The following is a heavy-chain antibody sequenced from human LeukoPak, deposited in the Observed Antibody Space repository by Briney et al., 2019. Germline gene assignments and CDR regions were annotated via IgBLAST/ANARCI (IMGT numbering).Heavy chain of an antibody. CDR3: AKDPSHTAMVNDAFDI. J-gene: IGHJ3*02. D-gene: IGHD5-18*01. V-gene: IGHV3-23*01. Sequence: PGGSLRLSCAASGFTFSSYGMHWVRQAPGKGLEWVSAISGSGGSTYYADSVKGRFTISRDNSKNTLYLQMNSLRAEDTAVYYCAKDPSHTAMVNDAFDIWGQGTMVTVSS. CDR1: GFTFSSYG. CDR2: ISGSGGST.